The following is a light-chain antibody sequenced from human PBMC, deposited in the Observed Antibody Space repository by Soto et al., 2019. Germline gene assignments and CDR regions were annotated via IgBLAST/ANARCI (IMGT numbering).Light chain of an antibody. CDR2: AAS. J-gene: IGKJ5*01. Sequence: IQMTQSPSSLSAFVGNRVTITGRVSQSIRTYLNWYEQKPGKAPKLLIYAASSLQSGVPSRFSGSGSGTDFTLTISSLQLADFATYYCQQSSSTPITFGQGTRLEIK. CDR1: QSIRTY. V-gene: IGKV1-39*01. CDR3: QQSSSTPIT.